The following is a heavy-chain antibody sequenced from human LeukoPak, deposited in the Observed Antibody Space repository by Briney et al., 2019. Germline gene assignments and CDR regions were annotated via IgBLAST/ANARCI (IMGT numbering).Heavy chain of an antibody. CDR3: AKAESSYSSGWYSAFDY. V-gene: IGHV3-43*02. Sequence: GGSLRLSCAASGFAFDDYAMHWVRQAPGKGLEWVSLISGDGGSTCYADSVKGRFTISRDNSKNSLYLQMNSLRTEDTALYYCAKAESSYSSGWYSAFDYWGQGTLVTVSS. CDR1: GFAFDDYA. CDR2: ISGDGGST. D-gene: IGHD6-19*01. J-gene: IGHJ4*02.